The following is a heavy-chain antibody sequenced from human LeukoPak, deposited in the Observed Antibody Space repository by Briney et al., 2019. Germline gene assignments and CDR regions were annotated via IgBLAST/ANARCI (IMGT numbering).Heavy chain of an antibody. CDR2: INPNSGDT. Sequence: GASVKVSCKASGYTFTGYYIHWVRQAPGQGLGWMGWINPNSGDTNLAQKFQGWVTMTRDTSISTAYMDLSRLSSDDTAVYYCARTYGHYQDSSGYYYGHFLHSWGQGTLVTVSS. V-gene: IGHV1-2*04. CDR3: ARTYGHYQDSSGYYYGHFLHS. D-gene: IGHD3-22*01. CDR1: GYTFTGYY. J-gene: IGHJ4*02.